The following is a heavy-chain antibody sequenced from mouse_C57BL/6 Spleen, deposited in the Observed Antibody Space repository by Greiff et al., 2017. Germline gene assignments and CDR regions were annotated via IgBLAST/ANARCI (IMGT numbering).Heavy chain of an antibody. Sequence: QVQLKQPGAELVKPGASVKLSCKASGYTFTSYWMHWVKQRPGQGLEWIGMIHPNSGSTNYNEKFKSKATLTVDKSSSTAYMQLSSLTSEDSAVYYCARAHYYGSSSRYFDVWGTGTTVTVSS. CDR1: GYTFTSYW. CDR2: IHPNSGST. J-gene: IGHJ1*03. D-gene: IGHD1-1*01. CDR3: ARAHYYGSSSRYFDV. V-gene: IGHV1-64*01.